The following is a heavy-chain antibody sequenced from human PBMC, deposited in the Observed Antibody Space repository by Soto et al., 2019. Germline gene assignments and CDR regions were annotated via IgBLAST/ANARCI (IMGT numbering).Heavy chain of an antibody. J-gene: IGHJ6*03. D-gene: IGHD2-15*01. CDR3: ARDDCSGGSCGYYYYYYMDV. Sequence: ASVKVSCKASGYTFTSYGISWVLQAPGEGLEWMGWISAYNGNTNYAQKLQGRVTMTTDTSTSTAYMELRSLRSDDTAVYYCARDDCSGGSCGYYYYYYMDVWGKGTTVTVSS. CDR2: ISAYNGNT. V-gene: IGHV1-18*01. CDR1: GYTFTSYG.